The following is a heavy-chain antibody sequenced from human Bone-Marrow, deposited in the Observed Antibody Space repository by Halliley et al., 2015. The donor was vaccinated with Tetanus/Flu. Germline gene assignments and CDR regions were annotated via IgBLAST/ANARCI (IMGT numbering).Heavy chain of an antibody. V-gene: IGHV3-21*04. Sequence: SLRLSCAASEFLFSSYSMNWVRRAPGKGLEWVSSISTSSSYTYYVDSVEGRFTISRDNAKNSVYLQMNSLRAEDTAVYFCARDRGRPFYESSGVFDIWGQGTMVTVAS. D-gene: IGHD3-22*01. CDR1: EFLFSSYS. J-gene: IGHJ3*02. CDR3: ARDRGRPFYESSGVFDI. CDR2: ISTSSSYT.